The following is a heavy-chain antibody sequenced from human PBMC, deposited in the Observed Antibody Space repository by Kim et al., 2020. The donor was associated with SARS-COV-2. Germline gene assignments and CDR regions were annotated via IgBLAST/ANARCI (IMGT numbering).Heavy chain of an antibody. CDR2: IIPIFGTA. CDR1: GGTFSSYA. D-gene: IGHD2-15*01. Sequence: SVKVSCKASGGTFSSYAISWVRQAPGQGLEWMGGIIPIFGTANYAQKFQGRVTITADESTSTAYMELSSLRSEDTAVYYCARGYCSGGSCHNSLAYYYYGMDVWGQGTTVTVSS. J-gene: IGHJ6*02. CDR3: ARGYCSGGSCHNSLAYYYYGMDV. V-gene: IGHV1-69*13.